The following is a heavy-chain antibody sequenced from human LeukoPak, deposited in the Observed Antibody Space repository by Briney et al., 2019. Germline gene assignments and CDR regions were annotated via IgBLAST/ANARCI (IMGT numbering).Heavy chain of an antibody. CDR2: IFPSGGEI. D-gene: IGHD2-8*02. V-gene: IGHV3-23*01. Sequence: GGSLRLSCAASGFTFSTFAMGWVRQPPGKGLEWVSSIFPSGGEIHYADSVRGRFTISRDNSKSTLSLQMNSLRAEDTAIYYCATYRQVLLPFESWGQGTLVTVSS. CDR1: GFTFSTFA. J-gene: IGHJ4*02. CDR3: ATYRQVLLPFES.